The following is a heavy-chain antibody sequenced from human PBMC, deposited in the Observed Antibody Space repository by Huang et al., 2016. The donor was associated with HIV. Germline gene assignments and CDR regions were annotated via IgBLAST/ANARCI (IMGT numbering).Heavy chain of an antibody. J-gene: IGHJ4*02. D-gene: IGHD2-2*03. Sequence: QVQLVQSGPEVKKPGASVKLSCKASGYAFTRYTITWGRQAPGQGLEWMGWISPYDGEKKYEQNSQGRGTMTADTSTTTAYMELRSLRSDDTAVYYCARSSTGFGSTWAYDWGQGTLVTISS. CDR1: GYAFTRYT. CDR2: ISPYDGEK. CDR3: ARSSTGFGSTWAYD. V-gene: IGHV1-18*01.